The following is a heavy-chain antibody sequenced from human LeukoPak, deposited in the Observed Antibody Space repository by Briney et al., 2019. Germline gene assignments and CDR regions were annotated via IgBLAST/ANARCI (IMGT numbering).Heavy chain of an antibody. D-gene: IGHD2-2*01. CDR3: SVVPAATSTGYYFDC. CDR1: GYTFTSYD. CDR2: MNPNSGNT. J-gene: IGHJ4*02. V-gene: IGHV1-8*01. Sequence: ASVKVSCKASGYTFTSYDINWVRQATGQGLEWMGWMNPNSGNTGYAQKFQGRVTMTRNTSISTAYMELSSLRSEDTAVYYCSVVPAATSTGYYFDCWGQGTLVTVSS.